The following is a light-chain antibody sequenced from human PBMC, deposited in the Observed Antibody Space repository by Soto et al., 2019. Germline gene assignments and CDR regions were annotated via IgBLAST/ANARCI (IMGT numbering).Light chain of an antibody. V-gene: IGLV2-14*01. CDR3: SSYTSSSTPV. CDR2: DVS. CDR1: SSDVGGYNY. J-gene: IGLJ2*01. Sequence: QSALTQPASVSGSPGQSITISCTGTSSDVGGYNYVSWYQQHPGKAPKLMIYDVSNRPSRVSNRFSGSKSGNTASLTSSGLQAEDEADYYCSSYTSSSTPVFGGGTQPTVL.